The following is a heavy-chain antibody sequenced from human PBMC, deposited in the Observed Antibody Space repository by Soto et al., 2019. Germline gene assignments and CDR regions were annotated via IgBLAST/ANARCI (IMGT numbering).Heavy chain of an antibody. J-gene: IGHJ3*02. D-gene: IGHD1-26*01. CDR3: ARGGGPGSHGAFDI. CDR2: INAGNGNT. CDR1: GYTFTSYA. V-gene: IGHV1-3*01. Sequence: GASVKVSCKASGYTFTSYAMHWVRQAPGQRLEWMGWINAGNGNTKYSQKFQGRVNITRDTSASTAYMELSSLRSEDTAVYYCARGGGPGSHGAFDIWGQGTMVTVSS.